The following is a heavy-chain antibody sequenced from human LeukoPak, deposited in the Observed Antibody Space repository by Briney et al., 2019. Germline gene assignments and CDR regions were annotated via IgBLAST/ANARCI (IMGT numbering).Heavy chain of an antibody. D-gene: IGHD1-26*01. CDR3: ARGRLRWEPPPPRYRMDV. J-gene: IGHJ6*02. Sequence: SETLSLTCAVYGGSFSGYYWSWIRQPPGKGLEWIGEINHSGSTNYNPSLKSRVTISVDTSKNQFSLKLSSVTAADTAVYYCARGRLRWEPPPPRYRMDVWGQGTTVAVSS. V-gene: IGHV4-34*01. CDR2: INHSGST. CDR1: GGSFSGYY.